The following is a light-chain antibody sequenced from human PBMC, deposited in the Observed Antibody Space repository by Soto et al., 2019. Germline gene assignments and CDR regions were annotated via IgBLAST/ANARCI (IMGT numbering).Light chain of an antibody. CDR2: GAS. J-gene: IGKJ4*01. CDR1: QSVSSTF. CDR3: QQYGSAPPLT. Sequence: VLTQSPDTLSLSPGERATLSCRAGQSVSSTFLNWYQQKPGQAPRLLIYGASNRATGTPDRFSGRGSGTDFTLTISRLEPEDFAVYYCQQYGSAPPLTFGGGTKVDIK. V-gene: IGKV3-20*01.